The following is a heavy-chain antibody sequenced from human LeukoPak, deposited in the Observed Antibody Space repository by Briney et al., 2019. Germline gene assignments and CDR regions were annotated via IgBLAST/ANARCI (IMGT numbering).Heavy chain of an antibody. CDR2: MNPNSGNT. CDR3: ARGPRLFNWFDP. CDR1: GYTFTSYD. V-gene: IGHV1-8*03. Sequence: GASVKVSCKASGYTFTSYDINWVRQATGQGLEWMGWMNPNSGNTGYAQKFQGRVTITRNTSISTAYMELSSLRSEDTAVYYCARGPRLFNWFDPWGQGTLVTVSS. J-gene: IGHJ5*02. D-gene: IGHD4/OR15-4a*01.